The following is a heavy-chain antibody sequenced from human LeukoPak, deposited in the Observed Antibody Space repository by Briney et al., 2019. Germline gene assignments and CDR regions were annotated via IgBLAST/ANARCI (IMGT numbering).Heavy chain of an antibody. J-gene: IGHJ4*02. Sequence: HTGGSLRLSCAATGLTVSSNFMSWVRQAPGKGLEWVSVIYGGGSTYYADSVKGRFTISRDTPKNTLYLQMNSLRVEDTAVYYCASWPGGWYGEDSWGQGTLVTVSS. D-gene: IGHD6-19*01. CDR2: IYGGGST. CDR3: ASWPGGWYGEDS. CDR1: GLTVSSNF. V-gene: IGHV3-53*01.